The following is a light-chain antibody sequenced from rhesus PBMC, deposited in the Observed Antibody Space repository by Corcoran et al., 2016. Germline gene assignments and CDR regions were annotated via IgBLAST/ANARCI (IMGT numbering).Light chain of an antibody. CDR3: QQYSNWPLT. V-gene: IGKV3-42*03. CDR1: QSVSSS. CDR2: GAS. Sequence: EIVMTQSPATLSLSPGERATLSCRASQSVSSSLAWYQQKPGQVPRLLIYGASSRATGIPDRCRVSGSGTEFTLNISSREPEDFAVYYCQQYSNWPLTFGPGTKLDIK. J-gene: IGKJ3*01.